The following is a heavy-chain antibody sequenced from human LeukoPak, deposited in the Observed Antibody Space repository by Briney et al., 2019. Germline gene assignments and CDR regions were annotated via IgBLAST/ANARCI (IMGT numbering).Heavy chain of an antibody. CDR3: ARVRHLRGHSNGWNDY. V-gene: IGHV3-69-1*01. D-gene: IGHD5-18*01. Sequence: PGGSLRLSCAASGFTFSGYDMNWVRQAPGKGLEWVSYISRSSTIYYADSVKGRFTISRDKAKNSLYLQMNSLRDEDTAVYYCARVRHLRGHSNGWNDYWGQGTLVIVSS. CDR1: GFTFSGYD. J-gene: IGHJ4*02. CDR2: ISRSSTI.